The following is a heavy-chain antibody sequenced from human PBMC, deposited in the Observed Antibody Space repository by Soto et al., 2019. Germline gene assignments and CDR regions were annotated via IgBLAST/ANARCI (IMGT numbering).Heavy chain of an antibody. D-gene: IGHD1-1*01. Sequence: ESLRLSCEASGFTYASYVMNWVRQAPGKGLEWVAGITGTGDTPFYADSVRGRFVISRDNSKNTVFLHMTSLRAEDTAVYYCTKDFLPGTIDYWGQGALVTVSS. J-gene: IGHJ4*02. CDR1: GFTYASYV. CDR3: TKDFLPGTIDY. CDR2: ITGTGDTP. V-gene: IGHV3-23*01.